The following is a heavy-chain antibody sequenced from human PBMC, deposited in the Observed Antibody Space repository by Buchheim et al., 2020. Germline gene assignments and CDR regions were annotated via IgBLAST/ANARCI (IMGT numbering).Heavy chain of an antibody. CDR2: IYSGGST. V-gene: IGHV3-66*01. Sequence: EVQLVESGGGLVQPGGSLRLSCAASGFTVSSNYMSWVRQAPGKGLEWVSVIYSGGSTYYADPVKGRFTISRDNSKNTLYLQMNSLRAEDTAVYYCARDLRITIFGVPNWYGMDVWGQGTT. D-gene: IGHD3-3*01. CDR3: ARDLRITIFGVPNWYGMDV. J-gene: IGHJ6*02. CDR1: GFTVSSNY.